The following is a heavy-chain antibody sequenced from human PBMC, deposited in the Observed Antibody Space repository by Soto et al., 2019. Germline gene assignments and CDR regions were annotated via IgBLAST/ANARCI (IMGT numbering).Heavy chain of an antibody. D-gene: IGHD1-20*01. V-gene: IGHV4-34*01. Sequence: QVQLQQWGAGLLKPSETLSLICAVSGESLSDHYWGWIRQSPGKGLEWIGDINQYGITNYNPSLKSRVTISADTSKNQFFLRLTSVTAADTAVYYCAIGAHISGVTRCFDPWGQGTLVTVSS. CDR1: GESLSDHY. CDR3: AIGAHISGVTRCFDP. CDR2: INQYGIT. J-gene: IGHJ5*02.